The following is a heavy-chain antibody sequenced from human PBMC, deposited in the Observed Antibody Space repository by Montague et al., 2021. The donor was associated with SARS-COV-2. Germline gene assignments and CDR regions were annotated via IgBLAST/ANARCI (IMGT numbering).Heavy chain of an antibody. CDR3: ARDPNWGAH. Sequence: SLRLSCAASGFSFSTFWMTWVRQAPGKGLEWVASIKPDGSDKYYVESVKGRFTISRDNARNSLCLQLNNLRAEDTAVYYCARDPNWGAHWGQGNLVTVSS. CDR2: IKPDGSDK. V-gene: IGHV3-7*05. J-gene: IGHJ4*02. D-gene: IGHD7-27*01. CDR1: GFSFSTFW.